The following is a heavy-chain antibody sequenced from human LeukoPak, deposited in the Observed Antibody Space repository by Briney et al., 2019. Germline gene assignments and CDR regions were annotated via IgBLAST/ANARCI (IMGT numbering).Heavy chain of an antibody. V-gene: IGHV1-46*03. D-gene: IGHD3-10*01. CDR3: ATLWFGVYMDV. CDR2: INPSGGST. J-gene: IGHJ6*03. Sequence: ATVKVSCKASGYTFTSYYVHWVRQAPGQGLEWMGIINPSGGSTSYAQKFQGRVTMTRDTSTSTVYMELSSLRSEDTAVYYCATLWFGVYMDVWGKGTTVTVSS. CDR1: GYTFTSYY.